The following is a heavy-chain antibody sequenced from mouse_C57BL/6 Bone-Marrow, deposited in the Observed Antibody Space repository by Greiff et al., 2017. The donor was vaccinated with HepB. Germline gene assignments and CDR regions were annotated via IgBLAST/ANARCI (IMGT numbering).Heavy chain of an antibody. J-gene: IGHJ2*01. Sequence: EVNLVESGGGLVQPGGSRKLSCAASGFTFSSFGLHWVRQAPDKGLEWVAYISSASSSIYYADTVKGRFTISRDNPKNTLFLQMTSRRSEDTAMYYCARSYFGSSQSFDYWGQGTTLTVSS. V-gene: IGHV5-17*02. D-gene: IGHD1-1*01. CDR3: ARSYFGSSQSFDY. CDR1: GFTFSSFG. CDR2: ISSASSSI.